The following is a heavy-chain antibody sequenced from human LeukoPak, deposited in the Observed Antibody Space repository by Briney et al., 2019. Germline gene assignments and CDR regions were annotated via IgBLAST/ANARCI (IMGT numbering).Heavy chain of an antibody. CDR3: ATRRGSGSSGYFDY. Sequence: PGGSLRLSCAASGFTFSSYSMNWVRQPPGKGLEWIGFIYYTGFTIYNPSLKSRVTISVDTSKNQFSLKLSSVTAADTAVYYCATRRGSGSSGYFDYWGQGTLVTVSS. J-gene: IGHJ4*02. D-gene: IGHD1-26*01. CDR1: GFTFSSYS. CDR2: IYYTGFT. V-gene: IGHV4-59*01.